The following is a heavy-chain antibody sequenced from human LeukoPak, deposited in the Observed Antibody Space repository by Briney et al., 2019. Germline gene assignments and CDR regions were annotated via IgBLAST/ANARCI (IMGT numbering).Heavy chain of an antibody. J-gene: IGHJ4*02. V-gene: IGHV1-2*02. Sequence: ASVKVSCKASGYTFTGYNMHWVRQAPGQGLEWMGWINPNSGGTNYAQKFQGRVTMTRDTSISTAYMELSRLRSGDTAVYYCARARIAVAGTVGYYFDYWGQGTLVTVSS. D-gene: IGHD6-19*01. CDR1: GYTFTGYN. CDR3: ARARIAVAGTVGYYFDY. CDR2: INPNSGGT.